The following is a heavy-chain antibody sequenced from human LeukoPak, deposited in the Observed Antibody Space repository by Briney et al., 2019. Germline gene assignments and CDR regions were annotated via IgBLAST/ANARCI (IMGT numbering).Heavy chain of an antibody. CDR2: ITPSGGST. CDR1: GYTFTNYY. Sequence: ASVKVSCKASGYTFTNYYMHWVRQAPGQGLEWLGLITPSGGSTWYAQKFQGRLTMTRDTSTTTVYMELSSLRSEDTAMYYCAREIGPRQLHLWGSAFDYWGQGTLVTVSS. J-gene: IGHJ4*02. V-gene: IGHV1-46*01. D-gene: IGHD5-18*01. CDR3: AREIGPRQLHLWGSAFDY.